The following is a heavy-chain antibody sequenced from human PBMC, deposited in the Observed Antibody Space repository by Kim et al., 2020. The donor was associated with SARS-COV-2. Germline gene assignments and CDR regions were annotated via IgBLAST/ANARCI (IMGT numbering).Heavy chain of an antibody. CDR3: ARGVVGAHDAFDI. Sequence: AQKFQGRVTMTRDTSTSTVYMELSSLRSEDTAVYYCARGVVGAHDAFDIWGQGTMVTVSS. J-gene: IGHJ3*02. V-gene: IGHV1-46*01. D-gene: IGHD1-26*01.